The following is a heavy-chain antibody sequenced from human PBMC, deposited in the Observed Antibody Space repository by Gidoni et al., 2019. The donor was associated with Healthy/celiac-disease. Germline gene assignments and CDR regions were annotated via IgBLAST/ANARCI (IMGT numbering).Heavy chain of an antibody. CDR1: GFTLSSYA. Sequence: EVQLLESGGGLVLPGGSLRLSCSASGFTLSSYAMSWVRQAPGKGLEWVTAISGSGGSTYYADSVKGRFTISRDNSKNTLYLQMNSLRAEDTAVYYCAKPPISDDAFDIWGQGTMVTVSS. CDR2: ISGSGGST. J-gene: IGHJ3*02. V-gene: IGHV3-23*01. CDR3: AKPPISDDAFDI.